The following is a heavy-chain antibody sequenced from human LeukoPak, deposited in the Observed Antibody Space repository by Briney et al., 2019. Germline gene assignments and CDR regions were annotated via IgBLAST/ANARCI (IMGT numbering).Heavy chain of an antibody. Sequence: PSETLSLTCTVSGGSISSSSYYWGWIREPPGKGLEWIGSIYYSGSTYYNPSLKSRVTISVDTSKNQFSLKLSSVTAADTAVYYCARGRRSSSTSCYDYWGQGTLVTVSS. CDR1: GGSISSSSYY. D-gene: IGHD2-2*01. CDR2: IYYSGST. V-gene: IGHV4-39*01. CDR3: ARGRRSSSTSCYDY. J-gene: IGHJ4*02.